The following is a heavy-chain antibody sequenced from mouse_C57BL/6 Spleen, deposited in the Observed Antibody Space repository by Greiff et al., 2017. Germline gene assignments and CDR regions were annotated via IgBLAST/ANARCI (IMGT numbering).Heavy chain of an antibody. J-gene: IGHJ1*03. V-gene: IGHV1-9*01. CDR3: ARGPPYYGSSYRYFDV. CDR1: GYTFTGYW. Sequence: QVQLKQSGAELMKPGASVKLSCQATGYTFTGYWIEWVKQRPGHGLEWIGEILPGSGSTNYNEKFKGKATFTADTSSNTAYMQLSSLTTEDSAIYYCARGPPYYGSSYRYFDVWGTGTTVTVSS. CDR2: ILPGSGST. D-gene: IGHD1-1*01.